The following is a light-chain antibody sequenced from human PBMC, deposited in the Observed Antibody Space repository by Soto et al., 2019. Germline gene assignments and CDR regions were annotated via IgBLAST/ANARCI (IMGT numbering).Light chain of an antibody. V-gene: IGLV2-14*01. CDR2: EVS. J-gene: IGLJ2*01. Sequence: QSALTQPASVSGSPGQSITISCTGTSSDVGGYNSVSWYQHHPGKAPKLMIYEVSNRPSGVSNRFSGSKSGNTASLIISGLQAEDEADYCCSSYISSSTVFGGGTKLTVL. CDR1: SSDVGGYNS. CDR3: SSYISSSTV.